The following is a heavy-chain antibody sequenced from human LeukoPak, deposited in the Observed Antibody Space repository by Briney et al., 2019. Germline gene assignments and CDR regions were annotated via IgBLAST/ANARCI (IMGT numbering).Heavy chain of an antibody. J-gene: IGHJ4*02. V-gene: IGHV4-39*07. D-gene: IGHD3/OR15-3a*01. CDR3: GRFGLKNWNYVDY. CDR1: GGSISSSSYY. CDR2: IYYSGNT. Sequence: SETLSPTCTVSGGSISSSSYYWGWIRQPPGKGLEWIGSIYYSGNTYYNSSLKSRVTISVDTSKNQFSLRVTSVTAADTAVYYCGRFGLKNWNYVDYWGQGTLVTVSS.